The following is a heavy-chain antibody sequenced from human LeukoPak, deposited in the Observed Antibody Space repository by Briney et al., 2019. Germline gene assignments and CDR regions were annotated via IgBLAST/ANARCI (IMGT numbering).Heavy chain of an antibody. CDR2: TNPNSGGT. Sequence: SLKLSCTASGYTFTGYYTHSVRHAPGQGHEWMGWTNPNSGGTNYAQKCQGRLTMTRDTSISTAYMELSRLTSDDTAVYYCARSWVAAGDYWGQGTLVTVSS. CDR3: ARSWVAAGDY. CDR1: GYTFTGYY. V-gene: IGHV1-2*02. D-gene: IGHD2-15*01. J-gene: IGHJ4*02.